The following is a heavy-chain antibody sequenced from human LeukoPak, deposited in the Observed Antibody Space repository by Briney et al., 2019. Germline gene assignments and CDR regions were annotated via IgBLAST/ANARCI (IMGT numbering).Heavy chain of an antibody. CDR1: GFTFRNYG. D-gene: IGHD5-12*01. CDR3: AKDLVATGRYFDY. V-gene: IGHV3-30*02. Sequence: VGSLRLSCAASGFTFRNYGMHWVRQGPGQGLQWAAFIRYHGNDKYYADSVKGPFTVSTDNSESTLYLQMNSLRPEDTAVYYCAKDLVATGRYFDYWGQGTPVTVSS. J-gene: IGHJ4*02. CDR2: IRYHGNDK.